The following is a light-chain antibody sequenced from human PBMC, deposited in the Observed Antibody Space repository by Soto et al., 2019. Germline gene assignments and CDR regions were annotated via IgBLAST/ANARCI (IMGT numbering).Light chain of an antibody. Sequence: QSVLTQPASVSGSPGQSIAISCTGTSSDVGGYNSVSWYQQHPGKAPTLMIYDVTNRPSGVSNRFSGSKSGNTASLTISGLQAEDEADYYCSSYASGGTYVFGTGTKVTVL. CDR1: SSDVGGYNS. V-gene: IGLV2-14*01. CDR2: DVT. CDR3: SSYASGGTYV. J-gene: IGLJ1*01.